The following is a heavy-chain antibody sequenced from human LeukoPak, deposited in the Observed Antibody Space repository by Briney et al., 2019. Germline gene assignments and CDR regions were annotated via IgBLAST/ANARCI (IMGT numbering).Heavy chain of an antibody. J-gene: IGHJ4*02. Sequence: ASVKVSCKASGYTFTGYYMHWVRQAPGQGLEWMGWINPNSGGTNYAQKFQGRVTMTGDTSISTAYMELSRLRSDDTAVYYCARGPYYYDSSGYDDYWGQGTLVTVSS. CDR3: ARGPYYYDSSGYDDY. CDR1: GYTFTGYY. V-gene: IGHV1-2*02. CDR2: INPNSGGT. D-gene: IGHD3-22*01.